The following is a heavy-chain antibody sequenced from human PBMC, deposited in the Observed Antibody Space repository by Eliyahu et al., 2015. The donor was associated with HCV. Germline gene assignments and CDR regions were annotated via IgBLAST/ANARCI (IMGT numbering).Heavy chain of an antibody. D-gene: IGHD5-18*01. CDR1: GGSFSGYY. Sequence: QVQLQQWGAGLLKPSETLSLTCAVYGGSFSGYYWSWIRQPPGKGLXWIGEINHSGSTNYNPSLKSRVTISVDTSKNQFSLKLSSVTAADTAVYYCARVAWIQLYDYWGQGTLVTVSS. CDR3: ARVAWIQLYDY. V-gene: IGHV4-34*01. J-gene: IGHJ4*02. CDR2: INHSGST.